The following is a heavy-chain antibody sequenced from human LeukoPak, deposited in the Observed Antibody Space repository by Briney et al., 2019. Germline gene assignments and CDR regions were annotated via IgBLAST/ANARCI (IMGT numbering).Heavy chain of an antibody. CDR3: ARRSYCSSTSCYGWFDP. D-gene: IGHD2-2*01. V-gene: IGHV4-39*01. Sequence: SETLSLTCTVSGGSFTSSTSYWGWIRQPPGKGLEWIGYIYYSGTTSYNPSLKSRVTMSVDTSKNQFSLKLSAVTAADTAVYYCARRSYCSSTSCYGWFDPWGQGTLVTVSS. CDR2: IYYSGTT. J-gene: IGHJ5*02. CDR1: GGSFTSSTSY.